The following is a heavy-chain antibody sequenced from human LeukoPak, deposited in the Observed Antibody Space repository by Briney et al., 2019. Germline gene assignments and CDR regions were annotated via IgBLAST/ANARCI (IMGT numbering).Heavy chain of an antibody. Sequence: SETLSLTCAVSGGSISSGGYSWSWIRQPPGKGLEWIGYIYHSGSTYYHPSLKGRVTISVDRSKNQFSLKLSSVTAADTAVYYCARVEYCSSTSCYSGGWFDPWGQGTLVTVSS. CDR2: IYHSGST. D-gene: IGHD2-2*02. CDR1: GGSISSGGYS. J-gene: IGHJ5*02. CDR3: ARVEYCSSTSCYSGGWFDP. V-gene: IGHV4-30-2*01.